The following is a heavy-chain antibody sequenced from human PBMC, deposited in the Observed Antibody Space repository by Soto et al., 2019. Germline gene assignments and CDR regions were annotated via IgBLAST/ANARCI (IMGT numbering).Heavy chain of an antibody. D-gene: IGHD5-12*01. V-gene: IGHV3-30-3*01. CDR3: ARDYYRFNSGYGFSMDV. CDR2: ISNDGTNK. CDR1: GFTFSSYA. J-gene: IGHJ6*02. Sequence: QVQLVESGGGVVQPGRSLRLSCAASGFTFSSYAMHWVRQAPAKGLEWVAVISNDGTNKYYADSVKGRFTISRDNSKNKRYLQMNSPRAEDTAVYYCARDYYRFNSGYGFSMDVWGHGTTVSVSS.